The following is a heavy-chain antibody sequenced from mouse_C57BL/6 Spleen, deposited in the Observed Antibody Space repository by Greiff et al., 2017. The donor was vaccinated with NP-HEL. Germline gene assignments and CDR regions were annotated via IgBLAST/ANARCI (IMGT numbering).Heavy chain of an antibody. V-gene: IGHV1-81*01. D-gene: IGHD1-1*01. Sequence: QVQLKESGAELARPGASVKLSCKASGYTFTSYGISWVKQRTGQGLEWIGEIYPRSGNTYYNEKFKGKATLTADKSSSTAYMELRSLTSEDSAVYFCARRRITTVVATGDYWGQGTTLTVSS. J-gene: IGHJ2*01. CDR3: ARRRITTVVATGDY. CDR2: IYPRSGNT. CDR1: GYTFTSYG.